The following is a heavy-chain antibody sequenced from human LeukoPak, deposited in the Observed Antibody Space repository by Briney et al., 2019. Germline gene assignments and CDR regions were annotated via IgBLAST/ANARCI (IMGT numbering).Heavy chain of an antibody. CDR3: ARDRGPPIDY. CDR1: GGSISSYY. Sequence: PSDTLSLTCTVSGGSISSYYWSWIRQPPGKGLDWIGYIYYSGSTNYNPSLKSQVTISVDTSKNQFSLKLSSVTAADTAVYYCARDRGPPIDYWGQGTLVTVSS. CDR2: IYYSGST. V-gene: IGHV4-59*01. J-gene: IGHJ4*02.